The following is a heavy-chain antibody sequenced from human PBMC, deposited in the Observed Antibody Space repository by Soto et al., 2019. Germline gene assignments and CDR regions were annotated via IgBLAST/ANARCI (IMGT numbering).Heavy chain of an antibody. Sequence: EVQLLQSGGGLVQPGGSLRLSCAASGFSFSDHTMTWVRQAPGKGLEWVSHITGSGSVTYYADSVRGRFRISRDNSEHTLYLQMHSLRGDETVIYYCAKEGIYVGSRPPGDSWGEGTLVSVSS. CDR3: AKEGIYVGSRPPGDS. CDR1: GFSFSDHT. V-gene: IGHV3-23*01. J-gene: IGHJ5*01. D-gene: IGHD3-10*02. CDR2: ITGSGSVT.